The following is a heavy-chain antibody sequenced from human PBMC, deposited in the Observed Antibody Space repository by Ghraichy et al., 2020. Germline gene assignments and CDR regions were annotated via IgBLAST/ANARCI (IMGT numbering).Heavy chain of an antibody. CDR3: ARDQYCTNGVCYYYGMDV. CDR1: GGSLSSYY. Sequence: SQTLSLTCTVSGGSLSSYYWSWIRQPPGKGLEWIGYIYYSGSTNYNPSLKSRVTISVDTSKNQFSLKLSSVTAADTAVYYCARDQYCTNGVCYYYGMDVWGQGTTVTVSS. D-gene: IGHD2-8*01. J-gene: IGHJ6*02. V-gene: IGHV4-59*01. CDR2: IYYSGST.